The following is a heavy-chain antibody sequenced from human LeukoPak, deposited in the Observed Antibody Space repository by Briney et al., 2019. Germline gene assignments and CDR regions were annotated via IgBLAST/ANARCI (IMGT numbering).Heavy chain of an antibody. CDR1: GLTFSSYS. V-gene: IGHV3-21*01. Sequence: GGSLRLSCAASGLTFSSYSMNWVRQAPGKGLEWVSSISSSSSYIYYADSVKGRFTISRDNAKNSLYLQMNSLRAEDTAVYYCASAIVLMVYAIDRPDAFDIWGQGTMVTVSS. CDR3: ASAIVLMVYAIDRPDAFDI. D-gene: IGHD2-8*01. J-gene: IGHJ3*02. CDR2: ISSSSSYI.